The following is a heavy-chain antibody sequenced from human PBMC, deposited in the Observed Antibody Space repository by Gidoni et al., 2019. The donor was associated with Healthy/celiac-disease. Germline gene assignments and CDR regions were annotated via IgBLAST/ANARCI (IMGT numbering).Heavy chain of an antibody. J-gene: IGHJ4*02. V-gene: IGHV3-23*01. CDR1: AFTFRSYA. CDR2: ISGSGGST. CDR3: AKVYSGQGGFDY. D-gene: IGHD5-12*01. Sequence: EVPLLESGGGLVQPGGSLRLSGAASAFTFRSYALRWVRQAAGKGLGWVSAISGSGGSTYYSDSVKGRFTISRYNSKNTLYLQMNSLRAEDTAVYYCAKVYSGQGGFDYWGQGTLVTVSS.